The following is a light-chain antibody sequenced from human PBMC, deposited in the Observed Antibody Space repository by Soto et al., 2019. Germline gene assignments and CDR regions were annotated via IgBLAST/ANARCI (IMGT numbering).Light chain of an antibody. V-gene: IGKV1-5*01. CDR1: QTISSW. Sequence: DIHMTQSPSTLSGSVGDRVTITCRASQTISSWLAWYQQKSGKAPKLLIYNGSTLQSGVPSRFSGSGSGTEYSLTISSLQPEDFAVYYCQQSYSMPWTFGQGTKVDIK. CDR2: NGS. CDR3: QQSYSMPWT. J-gene: IGKJ1*01.